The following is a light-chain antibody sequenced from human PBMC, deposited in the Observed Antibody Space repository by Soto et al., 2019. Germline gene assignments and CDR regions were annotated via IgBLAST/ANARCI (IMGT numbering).Light chain of an antibody. V-gene: IGKV3-15*01. CDR1: QSISSS. CDR2: GAS. CDR3: QQYDNWPQT. J-gene: IGKJ1*01. Sequence: EIVMTQSPATLSVSPGERAILSCRASQSISSSLAWYQQEPGQAPRLLIYGASTRASGIPARFSGSGSGTEFTLTISSLQSEDFAVYYCQQYDNWPQTFGQGTKVDIK.